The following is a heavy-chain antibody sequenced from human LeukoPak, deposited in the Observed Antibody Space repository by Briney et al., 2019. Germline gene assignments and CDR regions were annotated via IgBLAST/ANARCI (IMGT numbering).Heavy chain of an antibody. CDR1: GFTFSGSA. V-gene: IGHV3-73*01. D-gene: IGHD6-19*01. CDR2: ISSKANSYAT. CDR3: TRRGAVAEDAYDI. Sequence: GGSLRLSCAASGFTFSGSAVHWVCQASGKGLEWVGRISSKANSYATVYGASVKGRFAISRDDSENTAYLQMSSLKTEDTAVYYCTRRGAVAEDAYDIWGQGTMVTVSS. J-gene: IGHJ3*02.